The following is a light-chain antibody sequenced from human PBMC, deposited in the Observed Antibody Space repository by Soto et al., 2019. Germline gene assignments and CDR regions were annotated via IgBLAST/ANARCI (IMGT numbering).Light chain of an antibody. J-gene: IGLJ2*01. Sequence: QAVVNQPPSASGTPGQRVTIACSGGSSNIESNTVNWYQQVPGTAPKLLVYSNNQRPSGVPDRFSGSQADTSASLAISGLQSEDEADYYCATWDDSLNGWVIGGGTKLTVL. V-gene: IGLV1-44*01. CDR3: ATWDDSLNGWV. CDR2: SNN. CDR1: SSNIESNT.